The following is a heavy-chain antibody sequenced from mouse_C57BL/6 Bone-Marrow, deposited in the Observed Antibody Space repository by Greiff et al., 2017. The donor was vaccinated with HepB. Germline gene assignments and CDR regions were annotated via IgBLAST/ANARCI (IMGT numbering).Heavy chain of an antibody. D-gene: IGHD2-3*01. V-gene: IGHV1-26*01. CDR2: INPNNGGT. CDR1: GYTFTDYY. J-gene: IGHJ4*01. CDR3: ARRIYDGRGYAMDD. Sequence: EVQLQQSGPELVKPGASVKISCKASGYTFTDYYMNWVKQSHGKSLEWIGDINPNNGGTSYNQKFKGKATLTVDKSSSTAYMELRSLTSEDSAVYDCARRIYDGRGYAMDDWGQGTSVTVSS.